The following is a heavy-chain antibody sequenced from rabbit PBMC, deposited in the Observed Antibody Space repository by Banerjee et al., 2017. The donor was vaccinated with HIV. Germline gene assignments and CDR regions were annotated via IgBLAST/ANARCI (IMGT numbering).Heavy chain of an antibody. CDR2: IYNGYGST. J-gene: IGHJ4*01. Sequence: QEQLVESGGGLVQPEGSLTLTCKASGFDFSSSAMCWVRQAPGKRPEWIACIYNGYGSTYYASWVNGRFSISRSTSLNTVDLKMTSLTVADTATYFCARGYYSYGYAAYAYATYFFDLWGPGTLVTVS. CDR1: GFDFSSSA. CDR3: ARGYYSYGYAAYAYATYFFDL. D-gene: IGHD6-1*01. V-gene: IGHV1S47*01.